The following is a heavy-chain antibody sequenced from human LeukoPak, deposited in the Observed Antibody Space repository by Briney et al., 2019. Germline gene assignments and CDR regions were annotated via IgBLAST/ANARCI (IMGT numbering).Heavy chain of an antibody. J-gene: IGHJ4*02. CDR1: GYTFTDYY. D-gene: IGHD5-12*01. V-gene: IGHV1-69-2*01. Sequence: ASVKISXRVSGYTFTDYYMHWVQQAPGKGLEWMGLVDPEDGETIYAEKFQGRVTITADTSTDTAYMELSSLRSEDTAVYHCATDRANSPGLGRGYSGYDSHFDYWGQGTLVTVSS. CDR3: ATDRANSPGLGRGYSGYDSHFDY. CDR2: VDPEDGET.